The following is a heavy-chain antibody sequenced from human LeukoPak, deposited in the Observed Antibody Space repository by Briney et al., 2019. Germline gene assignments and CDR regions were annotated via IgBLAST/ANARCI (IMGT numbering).Heavy chain of an antibody. D-gene: IGHD6-25*01. CDR3: ARRSAAKDAFDF. Sequence: PGGSLRLSCAASGFTFSNYWMHWVRQTPGKGLVWVSRISYDGGSTNYADSVKGRFTISRDNAKNTLYLQMNSLRAEDTAVYYCARRSAAKDAFDFWGQGTMVTVSS. CDR2: ISYDGGST. J-gene: IGHJ3*01. CDR1: GFTFSNYW. V-gene: IGHV3-74*01.